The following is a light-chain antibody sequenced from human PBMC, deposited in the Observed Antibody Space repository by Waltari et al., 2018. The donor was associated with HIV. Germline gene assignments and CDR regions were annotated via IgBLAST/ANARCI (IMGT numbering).Light chain of an antibody. CDR1: QSVGSNF. CDR2: AAS. Sequence: EIVLTQSPGTLSLSPGERATLSCRASQSVGSNFLAWYQQKPGQAPSLLIYAASRRATGIPDRFSGSGSGTDFTLTIDRLEPEDFAVYYCQQYARSPPVTFGHGTKVEIK. J-gene: IGKJ1*01. CDR3: QQYARSPPVT. V-gene: IGKV3-20*01.